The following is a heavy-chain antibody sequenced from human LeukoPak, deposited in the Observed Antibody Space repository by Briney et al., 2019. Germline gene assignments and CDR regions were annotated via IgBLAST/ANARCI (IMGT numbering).Heavy chain of an antibody. V-gene: IGHV1-69*04. J-gene: IGHJ4*02. CDR2: IIPILGIA. CDR1: GGTFSSYA. Sequence: ASVKVSCKASGGTFSSYAISWVRQAPGQGLEWMGRIIPILGIANYAQKFQGRVTITADKSTSTAYMELSSLRSEDTAVYYCARPYYGSGGYYLDYWGQGTLVTVS. D-gene: IGHD3-10*01. CDR3: ARPYYGSGGYYLDY.